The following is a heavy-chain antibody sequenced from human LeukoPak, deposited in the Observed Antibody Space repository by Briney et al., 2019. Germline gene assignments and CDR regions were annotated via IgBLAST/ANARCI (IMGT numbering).Heavy chain of an antibody. CDR1: GFTLSNHA. V-gene: IGHV3-23*01. CDR3: VKDRVDGSGSQFDS. CDR2: ISGSGAMT. Sequence: GGSLRLSCAASGFTLSNHAMIWVRQAPGKGLEWVSSISGSGAMTYYADSVKGRFTISRDNAMDRLYLQMNSLRADDTAVYYCVKDRVDGSGSQFDSWGQGSLVIVSS. J-gene: IGHJ4*02. D-gene: IGHD3-10*01.